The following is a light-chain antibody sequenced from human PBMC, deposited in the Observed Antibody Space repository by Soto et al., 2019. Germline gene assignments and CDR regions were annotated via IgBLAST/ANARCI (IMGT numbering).Light chain of an antibody. Sequence: EIVLTQSPGTLSLSPGEIATLSCRASQSVSSSYLAWYQQRPGQARRLLIYGASSRATGIPDRFSGSGSGTDFTLNISRLEPEDFAVYYCQKYGSSPGTFGQGTKVDIK. CDR3: QKYGSSPGT. CDR2: GAS. V-gene: IGKV3-20*01. J-gene: IGKJ1*01. CDR1: QSVSSSY.